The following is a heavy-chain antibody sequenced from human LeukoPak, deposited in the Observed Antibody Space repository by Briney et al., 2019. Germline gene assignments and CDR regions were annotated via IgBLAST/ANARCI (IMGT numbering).Heavy chain of an antibody. J-gene: IGHJ4*02. V-gene: IGHV3-30*04. CDR1: GFTFRTYA. Sequence: GRPLRLSCAASGFTFRTYAMHWVRQAPGKGLEWVAVISYGGSNNYYADSVKGRFTISRDSSKSTLDLQVNSLRSEDTAVYYCARGPYCSGGSCYADYWGQGTLVTVSS. D-gene: IGHD2-15*01. CDR3: ARGPYCSGGSCYADY. CDR2: ISYGGSNN.